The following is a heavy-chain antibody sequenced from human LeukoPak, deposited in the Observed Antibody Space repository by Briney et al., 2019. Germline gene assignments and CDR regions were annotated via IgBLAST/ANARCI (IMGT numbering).Heavy chain of an antibody. CDR1: GFTFSSYA. CDR2: ISGSGGST. D-gene: IGHD3-22*01. CDR3: AKGALYYYDSSGYYHDY. J-gene: IGHJ4*02. Sequence: HPGGSLRLSCATSGFTFSSYAMSWVRQAPGKGLEWVSAISGSGGSTYYADSVKGRFTISRDNSKNTLYLQMNSLRAEDTAVYYCAKGALYYYDSSGYYHDYWGQGTLVTVSS. V-gene: IGHV3-23*01.